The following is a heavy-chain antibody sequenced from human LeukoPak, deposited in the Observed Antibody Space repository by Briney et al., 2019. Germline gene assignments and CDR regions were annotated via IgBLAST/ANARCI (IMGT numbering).Heavy chain of an antibody. D-gene: IGHD3-3*01. V-gene: IGHV4-34*01. CDR1: GGSFIGYY. CDR3: ARVPLRFLEPFDY. CDR2: INHSGGA. J-gene: IGHJ4*02. Sequence: PSETLSLTCAVYGGSFIGYYWSWIRQPPGKGLEWIGEINHSGGANYNPSLKSRVTISADTSKSQFSLKLGSVTAADTAVYYCARVPLRFLEPFDYWGQGTLATVSS.